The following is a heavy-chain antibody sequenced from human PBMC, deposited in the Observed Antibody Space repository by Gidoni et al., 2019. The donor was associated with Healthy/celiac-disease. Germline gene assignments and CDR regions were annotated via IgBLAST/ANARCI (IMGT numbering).Heavy chain of an antibody. V-gene: IGHV3-30*18. CDR1: GFPFSSYG. CDR2: ISDYGSNK. J-gene: IGHJ6*02. D-gene: IGHD3-3*01. CDR3: AKEVAGFAYYYYGMDV. Sequence: QVQLVASGGGVVQPGRSLTLSCAASGFPFSSYGKHWVRQSPGKGLEWVAVISDYGSNKYYAESVKGRFTISRDNYKNTLYLQMNSLRAEDTAVYYCAKEVAGFAYYYYGMDVWGQGTTVTVSS.